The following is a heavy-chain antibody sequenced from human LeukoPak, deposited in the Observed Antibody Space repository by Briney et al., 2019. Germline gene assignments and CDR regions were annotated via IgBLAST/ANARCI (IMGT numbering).Heavy chain of an antibody. J-gene: IGHJ4*02. V-gene: IGHV3-23*01. CDR3: AGSTLKRGGASYFDL. CDR2: ISDSGGRI. Sequence: PGGSLRLSCAASGFTFSTYAMTWVRQAPGKGVEGVSGISDSGGRIYYADSVKGRFTISRDNSKNTLYLQMNSLRAEDTAVYYCAGSTLKRGGASYFDLWGQGTLVTVSS. CDR1: GFTFSTYA. D-gene: IGHD2-21*01.